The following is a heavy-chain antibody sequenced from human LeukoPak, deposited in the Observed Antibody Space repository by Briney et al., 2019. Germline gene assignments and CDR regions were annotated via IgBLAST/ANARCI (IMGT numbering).Heavy chain of an antibody. CDR1: GFTFISYW. J-gene: IGHJ4*02. CDR3: ARDSTGTVFDL. CDR2: ISQDGTES. V-gene: IGHV3-7*04. D-gene: IGHD1-1*01. Sequence: GGSLRLSCVASGFTFISYWMTWVRQAPGKGLEWVAQISQDGTESYSVDSVRGRFTISRDNAKNSVYLQMNSLRPEDTAVYYCARDSTGTVFDLWGQGTLVTVSS.